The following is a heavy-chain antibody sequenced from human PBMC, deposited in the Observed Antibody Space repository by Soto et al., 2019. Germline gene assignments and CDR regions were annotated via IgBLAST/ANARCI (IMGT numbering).Heavy chain of an antibody. CDR2: IFSNDEK. Sequence: QVTLKESGPVLVKPTETLTLTCTVSGFSLSNARMGVSWIRQPPGKALEWLAHIFSNDEKSYSTSLKSRLTISKDTSKSQVVLTMTNMDPVDTATYYCARDLLLWFGEFLHGDYFDYWGQGTLVTVSS. J-gene: IGHJ4*02. D-gene: IGHD3-10*01. CDR1: GFSLSNARMG. CDR3: ARDLLLWFGEFLHGDYFDY. V-gene: IGHV2-26*01.